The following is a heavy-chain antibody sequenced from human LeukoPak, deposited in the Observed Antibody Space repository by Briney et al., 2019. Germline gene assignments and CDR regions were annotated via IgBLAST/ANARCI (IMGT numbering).Heavy chain of an antibody. Sequence: GGSLRPSCAASGFTFSSYWMHWVRQAPGKRLVWVSRINSDGSSTSYADSVKGRFTISRDNAKNTLYLQMNSLRAEDTAVYYCARGSFGVVINSWFDPWGQGTLVTVSS. V-gene: IGHV3-74*01. D-gene: IGHD3-3*01. CDR3: ARGSFGVVINSWFDP. CDR1: GFTFSSYW. CDR2: INSDGSST. J-gene: IGHJ5*02.